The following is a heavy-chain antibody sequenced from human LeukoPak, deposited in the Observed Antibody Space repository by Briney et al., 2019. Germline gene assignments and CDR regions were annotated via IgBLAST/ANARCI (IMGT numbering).Heavy chain of an antibody. V-gene: IGHV3-7*01. CDR2: IKQEGSEK. CDR1: GFTLSRYW. Sequence: GGSLRLSCAASGFTLSRYWMSWLREARGKGREGVANIKQEGSEKYYVDSVKGRFTISTDNAKNSLYLQMNSLRGEDTAVYYCARDIVVVTALLDYWGQGTLVTVSS. D-gene: IGHD2-21*02. CDR3: ARDIVVVTALLDY. J-gene: IGHJ4*02.